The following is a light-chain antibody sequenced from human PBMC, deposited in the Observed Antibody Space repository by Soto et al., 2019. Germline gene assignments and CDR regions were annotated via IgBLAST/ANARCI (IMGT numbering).Light chain of an antibody. CDR1: SPSIAGNT. Sequence: QSVLTQPPSASGTPGQRVTISCSVSSPSIAGNTVNWYQHVPGTAPKLLIYLNNQRPSGVPDRFSGSKSGTSASLAISALQSEDEADYYCAAWDDNLHGPIFGGGTKLTVL. J-gene: IGLJ2*01. V-gene: IGLV1-44*01. CDR3: AAWDDNLHGPI. CDR2: LNN.